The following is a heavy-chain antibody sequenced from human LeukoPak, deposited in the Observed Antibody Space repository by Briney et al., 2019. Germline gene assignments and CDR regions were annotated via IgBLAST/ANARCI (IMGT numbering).Heavy chain of an antibody. D-gene: IGHD6-13*01. CDR2: MYTSGST. CDR1: GGSITNYH. Sequence: SEALSLTCTVSGGSITNYHWSWIRQPAGKGLEWIGRMYTSGSTNCNPSLKSRVTMSVDTSKNQFSLKLSSVTAADTAVYYCARDNTAGGTWWFDPWGQGTLSPSPQ. V-gene: IGHV4-4*07. J-gene: IGHJ5*02. CDR3: ARDNTAGGTWWFDP.